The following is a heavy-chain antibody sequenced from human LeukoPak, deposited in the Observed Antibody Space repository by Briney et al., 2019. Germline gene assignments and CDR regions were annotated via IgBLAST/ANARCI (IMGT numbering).Heavy chain of an antibody. J-gene: IGHJ3*02. V-gene: IGHV4-34*01. CDR1: GGSFSGYY. CDR2: INHSGST. D-gene: IGHD3-22*01. Sequence: SETLSLTCAVYGGSFSGYYWSWIRQPPGKGLEWIGEINHSGSTNYNPSLKSRVTISVDASKNQFSLKLSSVTAADTAVYYCARVSRHYYDSSGYLSLGAFDIWGQGTMVTVSS. CDR3: ARVSRHYYDSSGYLSLGAFDI.